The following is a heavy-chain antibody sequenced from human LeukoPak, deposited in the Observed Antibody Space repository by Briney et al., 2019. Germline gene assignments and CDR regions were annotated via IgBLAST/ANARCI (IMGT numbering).Heavy chain of an antibody. V-gene: IGHV3-48*03. CDR2: ISASGTTT. D-gene: IGHD3-9*01. J-gene: IGHJ3*02. Sequence: PGGSLRLSCAASGFTFRDYEFHWVRQAPGRGLEWISYISASGTTTYYADSVKGRFTISRDTSKNTLYLQMNSLRVEDTAVYYCARSSHYDILTGYSEEDAFDIWGQGTMVTVSS. CDR1: GFTFRDYE. CDR3: ARSSHYDILTGYSEEDAFDI.